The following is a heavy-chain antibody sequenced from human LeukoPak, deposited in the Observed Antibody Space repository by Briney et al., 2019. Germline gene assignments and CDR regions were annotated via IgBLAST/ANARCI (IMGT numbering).Heavy chain of an antibody. Sequence: SETLSLTCTVSGGSISSYCWSWIWQPAGKGLELVGRIYTSGSTNYNPSLKSRITMSVDTTNNQFSLKLSSVTAADTAVYYCARVGAGRYSSSSRVAYYYYSYYMDVWGKGTTVTVSS. CDR1: GGSISSYC. V-gene: IGHV4-4*07. CDR2: IYTSGST. CDR3: ARVGAGRYSSSSRVAYYYYSYYMDV. J-gene: IGHJ6*03. D-gene: IGHD6-6*01.